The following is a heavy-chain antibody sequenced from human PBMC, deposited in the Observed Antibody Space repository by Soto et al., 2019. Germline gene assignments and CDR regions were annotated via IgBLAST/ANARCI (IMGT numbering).Heavy chain of an antibody. V-gene: IGHV3-30*03. CDR1: GFTFSHYG. J-gene: IGHJ4*02. D-gene: IGHD1-26*01. CDR3: ARYSGKYQGPIDY. CDR2: ISYDGSNK. Sequence: QVQLVESGGGVVQPGRSLRLSCAASGFTFSHYGIHWVRQAPGKGLAWLAVISYDGSNKHYADSVKGRFTVSRDNSKNTLYLQMNSLRAEDTAVYFCARYSGKYQGPIDYWGQGTLVTVSS.